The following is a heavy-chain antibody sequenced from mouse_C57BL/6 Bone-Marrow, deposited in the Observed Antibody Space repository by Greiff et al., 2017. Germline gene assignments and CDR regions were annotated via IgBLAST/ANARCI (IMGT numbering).Heavy chain of an antibody. D-gene: IGHD1-1*01. Sequence: VQLQQSGAELVRPGASVKLSCTASGFNIKDDYMHWVKQRPEQGLEWIGWIDPENGDTEYASKFQGQATITADTSSNTAYLQLSSLTSEDTAVYYCTTNYYGSLAWFAYWGQGTLVTVSA. CDR2: IDPENGDT. CDR3: TTNYYGSLAWFAY. V-gene: IGHV14-4*01. J-gene: IGHJ3*01. CDR1: GFNIKDDY.